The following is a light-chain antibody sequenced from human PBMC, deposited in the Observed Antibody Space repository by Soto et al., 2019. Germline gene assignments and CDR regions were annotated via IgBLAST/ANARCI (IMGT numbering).Light chain of an antibody. CDR2: DDA. J-gene: IGLJ1*01. Sequence: YELAQPPSVPVAPGQTARITCGGNNIGSQSVHWHQQKPGQAPVLVVYDDADRPSGVPERFSGSKSGNMATLTISRVEAGDEADYYCQVCESNSVFVFGIGTKVTVL. V-gene: IGLV3-21*02. CDR3: QVCESNSVFV. CDR1: NIGSQS.